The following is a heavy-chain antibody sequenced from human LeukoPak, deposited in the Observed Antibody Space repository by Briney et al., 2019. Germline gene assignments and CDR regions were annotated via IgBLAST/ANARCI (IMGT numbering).Heavy chain of an antibody. J-gene: IGHJ3*02. Sequence: ASVKVSCKASGYTFTGYYMHWVRQAPGQGLEWMGWINPNSGGTNYAQKFQGWATMTRDTSISTAYMELSRLRSDDTAVYYCARGRFYPDIVATDAFDIWGQGTMVTVSS. V-gene: IGHV1-2*04. CDR3: ARGRFYPDIVATDAFDI. CDR2: INPNSGGT. CDR1: GYTFTGYY. D-gene: IGHD5-12*01.